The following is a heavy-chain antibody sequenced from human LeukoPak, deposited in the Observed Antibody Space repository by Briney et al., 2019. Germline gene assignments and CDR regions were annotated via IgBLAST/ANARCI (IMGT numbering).Heavy chain of an antibody. CDR1: GFTFDDYA. CDR2: IYYSGST. Sequence: GSLRLSCAASGFTFDDYAMHWVRQPPGKGLEWIGYIYYSGSTNYNPSLKSRVTISVDTSKNQFSLRLSSVTAADTAVYYCARVTGYMIEDYFDYWGQGTLVTVSS. D-gene: IGHD3-22*01. CDR3: ARVTGYMIEDYFDY. J-gene: IGHJ4*02. V-gene: IGHV4-59*01.